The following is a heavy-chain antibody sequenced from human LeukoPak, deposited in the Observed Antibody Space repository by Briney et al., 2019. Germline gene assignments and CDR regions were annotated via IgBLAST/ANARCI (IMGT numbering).Heavy chain of an antibody. CDR3: AKDISSSWSFDY. CDR1: GFAFSSYA. V-gene: IGHV3-23*01. J-gene: IGHJ4*02. D-gene: IGHD6-13*01. Sequence: GGSLRLSCAAAGFAFSSYAMSWVRQAPGKGLEWVSAISGSGGSTYYADSVKGRFTISRDNSKNTLYLQMNSLRAEDTAVYYCAKDISSSWSFDYWGQGTLVTVSS. CDR2: ISGSGGST.